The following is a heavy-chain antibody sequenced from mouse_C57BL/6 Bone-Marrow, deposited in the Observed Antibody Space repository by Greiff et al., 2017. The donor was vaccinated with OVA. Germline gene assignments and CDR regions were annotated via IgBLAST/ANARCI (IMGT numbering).Heavy chain of an antibody. CDR3: ARRTGTNRYFDV. V-gene: IGHV5-17*01. J-gene: IGHJ1*03. Sequence: EVQVVESGGGLVKPGGSLTLSCAASGFTFSDHGMHWVRQAPEKGLEWVAYISRGSSTIYYADTVKGRFTFSRDNAKNTLFLQRTSLRSEDTAMYYCARRTGTNRYFDVWGTGTTVTVSS. CDR1: GFTFSDHG. D-gene: IGHD4-1*01. CDR2: ISRGSSTI.